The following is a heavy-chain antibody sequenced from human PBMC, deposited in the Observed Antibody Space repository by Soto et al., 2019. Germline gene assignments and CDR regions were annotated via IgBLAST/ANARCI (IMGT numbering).Heavy chain of an antibody. D-gene: IGHD2-2*01. CDR3: AGGQGSLIPYYFDS. CDR2: INTYSGNT. V-gene: IGHV1-18*04. CDR1: EHTFTNYG. J-gene: IGHJ4*02. Sequence: QVQLVHSGAEVKKPGASVRVSCKASEHTFTNYGINWVRLAPGQGLEWMGWINTYSGNTIYAQKFQDRLTITTDTSTNTASMELRSLTSDDTAVFYCAGGQGSLIPYYFDSWGQGTLVTVSS.